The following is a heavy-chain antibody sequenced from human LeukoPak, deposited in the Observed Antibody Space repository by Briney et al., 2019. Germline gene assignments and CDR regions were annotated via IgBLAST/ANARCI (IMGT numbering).Heavy chain of an antibody. CDR1: GFTVSSNY. Sequence: GGSLRLSCAASGFTVSSNYMSWVRQAPGKELEWVSVIYSGGSTYYADFVKGRFTISKDNSKNTLYLQMNSLRAEDTAVYYCARGVLYAGSWYFDYWGQGILVTVSS. V-gene: IGHV3-53*01. CDR3: ARGVLYAGSWYFDY. J-gene: IGHJ4*02. CDR2: IYSGGST. D-gene: IGHD6-13*01.